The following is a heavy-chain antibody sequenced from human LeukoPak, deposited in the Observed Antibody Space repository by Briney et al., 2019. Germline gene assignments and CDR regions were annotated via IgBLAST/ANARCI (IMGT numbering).Heavy chain of an antibody. CDR2: ISGSGGST. CDR3: AKDYSSGYSFYFDY. V-gene: IGHV3-23*01. Sequence: PGGSLRLCCAASGFTFSSYAMSWVRQAPGKGLEWVSAISGSGGSTYHADSVKGRFTISRDNSKNTLYLQMNSLRAEDTAVYYCAKDYSSGYSFYFDYWGQGTLVTVSS. D-gene: IGHD3-22*01. J-gene: IGHJ4*02. CDR1: GFTFSSYA.